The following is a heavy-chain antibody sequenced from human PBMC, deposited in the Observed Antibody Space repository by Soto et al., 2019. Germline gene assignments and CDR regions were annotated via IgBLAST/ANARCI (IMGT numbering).Heavy chain of an antibody. CDR3: ARDPTRLYSSGWYVPRRGGYYGMDV. CDR2: ISYDGSNK. J-gene: IGHJ6*02. V-gene: IGHV3-30-3*01. D-gene: IGHD6-19*01. Sequence: GGSLRLSCAASGFTFSSYAMHWVRQAPGKGLEWVAVISYDGSNKYYADSVKGRFTISRDNSKNTRYLQMNSLRAEDTAVYYCARDPTRLYSSGWYVPRRGGYYGMDVWGQGTTVTVSS. CDR1: GFTFSSYA.